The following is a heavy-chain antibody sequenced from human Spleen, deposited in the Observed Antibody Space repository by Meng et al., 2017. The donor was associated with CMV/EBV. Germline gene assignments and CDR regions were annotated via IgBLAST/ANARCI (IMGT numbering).Heavy chain of an antibody. J-gene: IGHJ5*02. V-gene: IGHV4-61*01. D-gene: IGHD6-13*01. CDR3: AGGYSSSRAGWFDP. CDR2: SYYSGST. Sequence: SETLSLTCTVSGGSVSSGSYYWSWIRQPPGKGLEWIGYSYYSGSTNYNPSLKSRVTISVDTSKNQFSLKLSSVTAADTAVYYCAGGYSSSRAGWFDPWGQGTLVTVSS. CDR1: GGSVSSGSYY.